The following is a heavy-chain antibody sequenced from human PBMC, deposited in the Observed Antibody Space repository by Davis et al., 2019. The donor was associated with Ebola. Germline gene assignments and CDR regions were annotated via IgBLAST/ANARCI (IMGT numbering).Heavy chain of an antibody. CDR1: GFTFSDYW. D-gene: IGHD6-19*01. V-gene: IGHV3-74*03. Sequence: GESPKTPRAASGFTFSDYWMHWVRHTPRRGPEWVSRINPDGTNIAYADFVKGRFTISRDNTRKALYVQMNSLGADDTALYYCAASVWPHTLAHWGQGTPVTVSS. CDR3: AASVWPHTLAH. J-gene: IGHJ4*02. CDR2: INPDGTNI.